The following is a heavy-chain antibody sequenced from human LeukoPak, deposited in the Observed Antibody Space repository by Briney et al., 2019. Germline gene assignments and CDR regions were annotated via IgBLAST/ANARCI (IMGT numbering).Heavy chain of an antibody. CDR1: GFSFSSYA. CDR2: ISGSGGST. CDR3: AREDSNNYGSGSYYNDDC. J-gene: IGHJ4*02. V-gene: IGHV3-23*01. Sequence: GGSLRLSCAASGFSFSSYAMSWVRQAPGKGLEWVSAISGSGGSTYYADSVKGRFTISRDNSKNTLYVQRNSLRVEDTAVYYCAREDSNNYGSGSYYNDDCWGQGTLVTVSS. D-gene: IGHD3-10*01.